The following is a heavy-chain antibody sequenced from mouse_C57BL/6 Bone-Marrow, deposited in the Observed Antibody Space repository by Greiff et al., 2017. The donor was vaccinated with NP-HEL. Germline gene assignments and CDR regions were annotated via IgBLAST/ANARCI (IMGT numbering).Heavy chain of an antibody. J-gene: IGHJ3*01. CDR2: INPSTGGT. V-gene: IGHV1-42*01. CDR1: GYSFTGYY. Sequence: VQLKESGPELVKPGASVKISCKASGYSFTGYYMNWVKQSPEKSLEWIGEINPSTGGTTYNQKFKAKATLTVDKSSSTAYMQLKSLTSEDSAVYYCASDRDGRFAYWGQGTLVTVSA. D-gene: IGHD2-14*01. CDR3: ASDRDGRFAY.